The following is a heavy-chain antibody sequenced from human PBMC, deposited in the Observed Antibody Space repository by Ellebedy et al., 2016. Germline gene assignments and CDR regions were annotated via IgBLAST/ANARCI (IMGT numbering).Heavy chain of an antibody. CDR1: GGFIRSNGYY. J-gene: IGHJ4*02. CDR2: LDYNGNT. Sequence: SETLSLTCTVSGGFIRSNGYYWALIRQPPGKGLEWMGSLDYNGNTYDNPSLKSRGTISVDTPKNQFSLKLTSVTAADTAVYYCAGERNGWYGVGDYWGQGTLVSVSS. CDR3: AGERNGWYGVGDY. D-gene: IGHD6-19*01. V-gene: IGHV4-39*02.